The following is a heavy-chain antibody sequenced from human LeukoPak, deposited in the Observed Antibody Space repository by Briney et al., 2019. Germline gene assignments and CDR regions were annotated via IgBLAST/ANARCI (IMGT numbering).Heavy chain of an antibody. CDR3: ASLEGSGSYYPRYFDY. D-gene: IGHD3-10*01. V-gene: IGHV3-74*01. J-gene: IGHJ4*02. Sequence: GGSLRLSCAASGFTFSSYWMHWVRQGPGKGLVCVARINTDGSSTSYADSVKGRFTISRNNSKSTVYLEMNSLRAEDTAVYYCASLEGSGSYYPRYFDYWGQGTLVTVSS. CDR2: INTDGSST. CDR1: GFTFSSYW.